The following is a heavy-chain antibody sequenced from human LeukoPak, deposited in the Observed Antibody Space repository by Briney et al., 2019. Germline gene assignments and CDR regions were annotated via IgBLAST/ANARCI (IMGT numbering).Heavy chain of an antibody. D-gene: IGHD5-18*01. Sequence: ASVKVSCKASGYTFTSYYMHWVRQAPGQGLEWMGIINPSDGRTSYGQKFQGRVTMTRDTSTSTVYMELSSLRSEDTAVYYCAREIGPRQLHLWASAFDYWGQGTLVTVSS. CDR2: INPSDGRT. V-gene: IGHV1-46*01. CDR3: AREIGPRQLHLWASAFDY. CDR1: GYTFTSYY. J-gene: IGHJ4*02.